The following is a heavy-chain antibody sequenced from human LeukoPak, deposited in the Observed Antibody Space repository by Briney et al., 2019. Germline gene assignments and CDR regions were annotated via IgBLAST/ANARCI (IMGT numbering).Heavy chain of an antibody. CDR1: GGSISGGGYS. V-gene: IGHV4-30-2*01. CDR2: IYHSGST. Sequence: SQTLSLTCAVSGGSISGGGYSWSWIRQPPGKGLEWIGYIYHSGSTYYNPSLKSRVTISVDRSKNQFSLKLSSVTAADTAVYYCARGGTTVTTWFDPWGQGTLVTVSS. J-gene: IGHJ5*02. CDR3: ARGGTTVTTWFDP. D-gene: IGHD4-11*01.